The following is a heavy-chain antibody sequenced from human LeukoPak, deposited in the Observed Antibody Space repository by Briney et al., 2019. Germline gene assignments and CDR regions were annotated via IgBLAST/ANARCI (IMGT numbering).Heavy chain of an antibody. CDR3: AKDHYLYYYDNSGLDI. V-gene: IGHV4-38-2*02. Sequence: ASETLSLTCAVSGYSISSGYYWGWIRQPPGKGLEWIGRIYTSGKTNYNPSLKSRVTMSLDTSKNQFSLKLSSVTAADTAVYYCAKDHYLYYYDNSGLDIWGQGTMVTVSS. CDR1: GYSISSGYY. CDR2: IYTSGKT. D-gene: IGHD3-22*01. J-gene: IGHJ3*02.